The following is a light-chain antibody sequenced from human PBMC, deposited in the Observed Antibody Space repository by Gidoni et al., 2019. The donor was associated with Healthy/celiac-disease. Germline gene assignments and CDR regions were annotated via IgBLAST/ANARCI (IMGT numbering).Light chain of an antibody. CDR2: RNN. CDR1: SPHIGSNY. CDR3: AAWDDSLSGPV. V-gene: IGLV1-47*01. J-gene: IGLJ3*02. Sequence: QSVLTPPTSASGTPAQRVTIPCSGSSPHIGSNYVYWYQQLPATAPNLRISRNNQRPSAVPDRFSGSKSGTSASLAISGLRSEDEADYYCAAWDDSLSGPVFGGGTKLTVL.